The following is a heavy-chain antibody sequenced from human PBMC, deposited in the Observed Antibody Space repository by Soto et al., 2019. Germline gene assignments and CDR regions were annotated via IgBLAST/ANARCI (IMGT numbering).Heavy chain of an antibody. V-gene: IGHV4-34*01. J-gene: IGHJ6*02. CDR3: ARVDYGDYVGGYYYYYYGMAV. CDR1: GGYFIGYY. D-gene: IGHD4-17*01. Sequence: LGPLAIPCAVYGGYFIGYYWIWIRPHPGQGLEWIGEINHSGITNYNPSLKSRVTTSVDTSKNPFSLKLSSVTAADTAVYYCARVDYGDYVGGYYYYYYGMAVWGQGTTVYVSS. CDR2: INHSGIT.